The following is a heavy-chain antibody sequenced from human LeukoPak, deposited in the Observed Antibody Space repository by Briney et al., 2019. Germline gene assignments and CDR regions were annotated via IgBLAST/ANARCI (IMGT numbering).Heavy chain of an antibody. V-gene: IGHV3-30*18. CDR3: AKDWSGFDY. CDR2: ISYDGSNK. Sequence: PGGSLRLSCAASGFTFSSYGMHWVRQAPGKGLEWVAVISYDGSNKYYADSVKGRFTISRDNSKNTLYLQMNSLRAEDTAVYYCAKDWSGFDYWGQGTLVTVSS. J-gene: IGHJ4*02. CDR1: GFTFSSYG.